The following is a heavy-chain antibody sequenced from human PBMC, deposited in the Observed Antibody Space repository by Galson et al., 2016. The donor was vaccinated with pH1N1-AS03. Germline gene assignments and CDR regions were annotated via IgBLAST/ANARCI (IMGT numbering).Heavy chain of an antibody. CDR3: AKDVKDYGDFPSYFNY. J-gene: IGHJ4*02. CDR2: ISAGGGTT. CDR1: GFSFNNYA. Sequence: SLRLSCAASGFSFNNYAMNWVRQAPGKGLAWVSGISAGGGTTYYADSVKGRFTISRDNSKNTLYLQMNSLRAQDTAIYYCAKDVKDYGDFPSYFNYWGQGTLVSVSS. D-gene: IGHD4-17*01. V-gene: IGHV3-23*01.